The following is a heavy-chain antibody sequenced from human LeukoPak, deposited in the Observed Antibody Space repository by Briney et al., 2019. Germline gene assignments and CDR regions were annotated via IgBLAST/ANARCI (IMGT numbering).Heavy chain of an antibody. CDR3: ARDLVTVTKGFDI. V-gene: IGHV4-59*11. CDR2: ISHLWTD. J-gene: IGHJ3*02. CDR1: CDSFSSHY. D-gene: IGHD4-17*01. Sequence: WETLSLPCGVCCDSFSSHYWTWIRQPPGTGLVWMGYISHLWTDTSNHSLKSRVTISIDTSKNQFSLKLRSVTAAETAVYYCARDLVTVTKGFDIWGQGTMVSVSS.